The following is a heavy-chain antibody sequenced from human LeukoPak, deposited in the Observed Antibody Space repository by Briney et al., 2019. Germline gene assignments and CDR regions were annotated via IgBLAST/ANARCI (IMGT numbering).Heavy chain of an antibody. CDR1: GGSFSGYY. CDR3: ARVPYDSSGYYYVDYYYGMDV. CDR2: INHSGST. V-gene: IGHV4-34*01. D-gene: IGHD3-22*01. Sequence: SETLSLTCAVYGGSFSGYYWSWIRQPPGKGLGWIGEINHSGSTNYNPSLKSRVTISVDTSKNQFSLKLSSVTAADTAVYYCARVPYDSSGYYYVDYYYGMDVWGQGTTVTVSS. J-gene: IGHJ6*02.